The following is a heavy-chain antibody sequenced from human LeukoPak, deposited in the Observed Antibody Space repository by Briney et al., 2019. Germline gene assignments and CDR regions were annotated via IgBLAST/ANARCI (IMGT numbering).Heavy chain of an antibody. D-gene: IGHD4-23*01. J-gene: IGHJ4*02. V-gene: IGHV3-21*01. CDR1: GFTFSSYT. CDR3: ASSVVNGY. Sequence: GGSLRLSCAASGFTFSSYTMDWARQAPGKGLQWVSSISSSSSLIYYADSVKGRFTISRDNAKNSLYLQMNSLRVEDTAVYYCASSVVNGYWGQGTLVTVSS. CDR2: ISSSSSLI.